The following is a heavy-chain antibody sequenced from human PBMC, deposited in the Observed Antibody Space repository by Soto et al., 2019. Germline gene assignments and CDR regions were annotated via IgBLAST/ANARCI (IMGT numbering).Heavy chain of an antibody. V-gene: IGHV3-30-3*01. D-gene: IGHD4-17*01. CDR2: ISYDGSNK. CDR1: GFTFSSYA. Sequence: GGSLRLSCAASGFTFSSYAMHWVRQAPGKGLEWVAVISYDGSNKYYADSVKGRFTISRDNSKNTLYLQMNSLRAEDTAVYYCARGADYGDYDLLDYWGQGTLVTVSS. J-gene: IGHJ4*02. CDR3: ARGADYGDYDLLDY.